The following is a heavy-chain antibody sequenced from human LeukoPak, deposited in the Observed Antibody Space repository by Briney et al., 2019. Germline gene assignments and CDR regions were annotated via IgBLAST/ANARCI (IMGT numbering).Heavy chain of an antibody. Sequence: ASVKVSCKASGYTFTSYGISWVRQAAGQGLEWMGRISAYNGNTNYAQKLQGRVTMTTDTSTSTAYMELRSLRSDDTAVYYCARVRYQLLYLDYWGQGTLVTVSS. CDR1: GYTFTSYG. V-gene: IGHV1-18*01. CDR2: ISAYNGNT. J-gene: IGHJ4*02. CDR3: ARVRYQLLYLDY. D-gene: IGHD2-2*02.